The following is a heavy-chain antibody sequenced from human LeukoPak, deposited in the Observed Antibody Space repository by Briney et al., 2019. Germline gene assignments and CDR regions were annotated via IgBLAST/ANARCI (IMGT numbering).Heavy chain of an antibody. V-gene: IGHV3-21*01. CDR1: GFTFSSYS. CDR3: ARFLVPAADNFDY. J-gene: IGHJ4*02. Sequence: PGGSLGLSCAASGFTFSSYSMNWVRRAPGKGREGVSSISSSSSYIYYADSVKGRFTISRDNAKNSLYLQMNSLRAEDTAVYYCARFLVPAADNFDYWGQGTLVTVSS. CDR2: ISSSSSYI. D-gene: IGHD2-2*01.